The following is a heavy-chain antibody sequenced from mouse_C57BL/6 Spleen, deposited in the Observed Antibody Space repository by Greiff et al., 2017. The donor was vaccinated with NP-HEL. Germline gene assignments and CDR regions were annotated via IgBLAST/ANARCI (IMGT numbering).Heavy chain of an antibody. CDR1: GYSITSGYY. V-gene: IGHV3-6*01. CDR2: ISYDGSN. CDR3: ARYDAMDY. Sequence: EVQLQESGPGLVKPSQSLSLTCSVTGYSITSGYYWNWILQFPGNKLEWMGYISYDGSNNYNPSLKNRISITRDTSKNQFFLKLNSVTTEDTATYYCARYDAMDYWGQGTSVTVSS. J-gene: IGHJ4*01.